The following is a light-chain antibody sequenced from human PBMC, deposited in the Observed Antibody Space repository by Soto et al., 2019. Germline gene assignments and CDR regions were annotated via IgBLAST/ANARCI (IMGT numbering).Light chain of an antibody. CDR3: QQSYSTLIT. CDR2: AAS. CDR1: QSISSY. Sequence: VTIPCRASQSISSYLNWYQQKPGKAPKLLIYAASSLQSGVPSRFSGSGSGTDFTLTISSLQPEDFATYYCQQSYSTLITFGQGTRLEIK. J-gene: IGKJ5*01. V-gene: IGKV1-39*01.